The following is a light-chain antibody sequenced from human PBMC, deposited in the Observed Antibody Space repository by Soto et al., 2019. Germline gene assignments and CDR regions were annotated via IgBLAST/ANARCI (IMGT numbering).Light chain of an antibody. CDR2: DNH. CDR1: SSNSGINT. J-gene: IGLJ1*01. V-gene: IGLV1-44*01. Sequence: QSVPTQPPSASVTPGQRVTFSCSRSSSNSGINTVNWYRQLPGTAPQLLISDNHRRPSGVPDRFSGSKSGTSASLAISGLQSEDEATYFCAAWDVSLKGFVFGTGTKVTV. CDR3: AAWDVSLKGFV.